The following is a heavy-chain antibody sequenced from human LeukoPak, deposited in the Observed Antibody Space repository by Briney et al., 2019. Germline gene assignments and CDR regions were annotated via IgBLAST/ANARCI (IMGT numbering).Heavy chain of an antibody. D-gene: IGHD6-19*01. J-gene: IGHJ5*02. V-gene: IGHV1-2*02. CDR2: INPNSGGT. CDR3: ARGYYSSGWGFDP. CDR1: GYTFTGYY. Sequence: GASVKVSCKASGYTFTGYYMHWVRQAPGQGLEWMGWINPNSGGTNYAQKFQGRVTMTRDTSISTAYMELSRLRSADTAVYYCARGYYSSGWGFDPWGQGTLVTVYS.